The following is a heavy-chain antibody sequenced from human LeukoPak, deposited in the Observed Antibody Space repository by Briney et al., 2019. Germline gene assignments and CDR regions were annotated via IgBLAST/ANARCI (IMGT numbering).Heavy chain of an antibody. V-gene: IGHV4-39*07. J-gene: IGHJ4*02. CDR2: FYYSGST. D-gene: IGHD2-2*01. CDR3: ARDEGSSYPFDY. CDR1: GGSISSSSYY. Sequence: SETLSLTCTVSGGSISSSSYYWGWIRQPPGKGLEWIGSFYYSGSTYYNPSLKSRVTISVDTSKNQFSLNLSSVTAADTAVYFCARDEGSSYPFDYWGQGTLVTVSS.